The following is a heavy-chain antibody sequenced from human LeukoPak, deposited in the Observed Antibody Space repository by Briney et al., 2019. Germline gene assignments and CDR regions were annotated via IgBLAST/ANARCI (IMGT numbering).Heavy chain of an antibody. CDR3: ARVGATTRSFDY. V-gene: IGHV4-59*01. Sequence: SETLSLTCTVSGGSLNSYFWSWIRQPPGKGLEWIGFVYYSGTIYYNTCLKSRVTISVDTSKNQFSLKVGSVTAADTALYYCARVGATTRSFDYWGQGALVTVSS. J-gene: IGHJ4*02. CDR2: VYYSGTI. CDR1: GGSLNSYF. D-gene: IGHD1-26*01.